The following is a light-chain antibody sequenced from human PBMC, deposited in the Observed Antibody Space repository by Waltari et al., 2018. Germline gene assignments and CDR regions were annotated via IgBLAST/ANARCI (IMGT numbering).Light chain of an antibody. CDR3: CSYAGNYIWV. J-gene: IGLJ3*02. V-gene: IGLV2-23*02. CDR1: SSDIGRYDI. Sequence: QSALTQPASVSGSPGQSVTISCTGASSDIGRYDIVSWYQQHPGNAPKLIICDVSKRPSGVSDRFSGSKSGDTASLTISERQFEDEADYYCCSYAGNYIWVFGGGTRLTVL. CDR2: DVS.